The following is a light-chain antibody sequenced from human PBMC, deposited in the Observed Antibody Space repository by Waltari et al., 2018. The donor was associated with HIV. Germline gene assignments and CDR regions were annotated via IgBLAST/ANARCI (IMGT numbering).Light chain of an antibody. J-gene: IGLJ1*01. CDR2: EVT. V-gene: IGLV2-8*01. Sequence: QSALTQPPSASGSPGQSVTISCAGSTSDIGTYNSVSWYQQLPGQTPKLIIYEVTKPPAGVPDRCSGSKSGNTASLTVSGLQTGDEGDYYCASYAGSRPFVFGSGTKVTV. CDR1: TSDIGTYNS. CDR3: ASYAGSRPFV.